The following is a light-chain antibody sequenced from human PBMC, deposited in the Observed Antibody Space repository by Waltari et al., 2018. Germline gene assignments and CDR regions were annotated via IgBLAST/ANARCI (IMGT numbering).Light chain of an antibody. CDR1: QDISNY. Sequence: DIQPTQSPSSLSASIGDRVTITCQASQDISNYLNWYQQKPGKAPSLLIYDASNLETGVPSRFSGSGSGTAFSFTITSLQPEDFATYYCQQYDNLPLTFGGGTKVEI. V-gene: IGKV1-33*01. CDR3: QQYDNLPLT. CDR2: DAS. J-gene: IGKJ4*01.